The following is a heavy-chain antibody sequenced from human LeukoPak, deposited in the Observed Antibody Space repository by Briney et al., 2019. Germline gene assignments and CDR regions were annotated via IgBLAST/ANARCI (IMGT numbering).Heavy chain of an antibody. J-gene: IGHJ4*02. Sequence: GGSLRLSCAASGFTFSSYGMHWVRQAPGKGLEWVAVISYDGSNKYYADSVKGRFTIPRDNSKNTLYLQMNSLRAEDTAVYYCAKDGPAAAGIDYWGQGTLVTVSS. CDR2: ISYDGSNK. CDR3: AKDGPAAAGIDY. V-gene: IGHV3-30*18. D-gene: IGHD6-13*01. CDR1: GFTFSSYG.